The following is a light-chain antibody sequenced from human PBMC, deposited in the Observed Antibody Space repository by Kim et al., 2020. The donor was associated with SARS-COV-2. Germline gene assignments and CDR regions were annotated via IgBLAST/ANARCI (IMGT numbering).Light chain of an antibody. V-gene: IGLV1-47*02. CDR2: SNN. J-gene: IGLJ3*02. Sequence: ELTQPPSASGTPGQRVTISCSGTSSNIGTNYVYWYQQLPGTAPKLLIYSNNHRPSGVPDRFSGSKSGTSASLAISGLRSEDEADYYCAAWDDSLSAPVFGGGTQLTVL. CDR1: SSNIGTNY. CDR3: AAWDDSLSAPV.